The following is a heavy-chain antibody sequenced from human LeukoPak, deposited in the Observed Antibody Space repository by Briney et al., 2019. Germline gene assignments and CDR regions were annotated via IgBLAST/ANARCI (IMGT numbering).Heavy chain of an antibody. V-gene: IGHV3-33*08. D-gene: IGHD4-11*01. J-gene: IGHJ4*02. CDR2: IWYDGSNK. Sequence: PGRSLRLSCAASGFTFNSYGMHWVRQARGKGLEWVAVIWYDGSNKYYADSVKGRFTVSRDNSKSTLYLQMNSLSAEDTAVYYCATFMTTVTIPDYGGQGTLVTVSS. CDR3: ATFMTTVTIPDY. CDR1: GFTFNSYG.